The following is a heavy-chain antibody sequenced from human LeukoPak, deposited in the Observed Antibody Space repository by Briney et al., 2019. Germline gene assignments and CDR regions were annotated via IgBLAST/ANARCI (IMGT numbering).Heavy chain of an antibody. D-gene: IGHD3-9*01. CDR2: INPNRGGT. V-gene: IGHV1-2*02. CDR3: AREVYDILTGYYGGRNWFDP. Sequence: ASVQVSSKASGYTFTGYYMHWVRQPPGQGLEWMGWINPNRGGTNYAQKFQGRVTMTRDASISTAYMELSRLRSDDTAVYYCAREVYDILTGYYGGRNWFDPWGQGTLVTVSS. J-gene: IGHJ5*02. CDR1: GYTFTGYY.